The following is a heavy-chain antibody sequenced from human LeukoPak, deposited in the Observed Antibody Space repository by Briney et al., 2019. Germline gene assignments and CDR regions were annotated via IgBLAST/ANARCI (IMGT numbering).Heavy chain of an antibody. V-gene: IGHV3-9*01. J-gene: IGHJ6*02. Sequence: PGRSLRLSCATSGFTFNDYAMHWVRHAPGKGLEWVSGISSNSGSMFYADSVKGRFTISRDNGKNSLYLQMNSLRPEDTAMYYCGKDKRLRRGSDDILTARYHYDYYGMDVWGQGTTVTVSS. CDR1: GFTFNDYA. CDR2: ISSNSGSM. D-gene: IGHD3-9*01. CDR3: GKDKRLRRGSDDILTARYHYDYYGMDV.